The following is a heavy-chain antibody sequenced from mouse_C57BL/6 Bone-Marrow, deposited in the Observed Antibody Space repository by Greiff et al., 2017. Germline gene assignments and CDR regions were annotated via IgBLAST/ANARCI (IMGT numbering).Heavy chain of an antibody. CDR1: GYTFTSYW. CDR3: ATLITTVVANGYFDV. CDR2: IDPSDSYT. Sequence: QVQLKESGAELVMPGASVKLSCKASGYTFTSYWMHWVKQRPGQGLEWIGEIDPSDSYTNYNQKFKGKSTLTVDNSSSTAYMQLSSLTSEDSAVYYCATLITTVVANGYFDVWGTGTTVTVSS. V-gene: IGHV1-69*01. J-gene: IGHJ1*03. D-gene: IGHD1-1*01.